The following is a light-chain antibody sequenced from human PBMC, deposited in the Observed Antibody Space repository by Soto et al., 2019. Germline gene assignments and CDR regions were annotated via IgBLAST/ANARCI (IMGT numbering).Light chain of an antibody. CDR1: QGISNY. CDR3: HQLNTYLPIT. Sequence: IPLTQSPSCLAAFVGAIVTLTCRASQGISNYLAWYQQKPGKAPKLLIYAASTLQSGVPSRFSGSGSGTDFTLTISSLQPEDFATYYCHQLNTYLPITFGQGTRLEI. V-gene: IGKV1-9*01. J-gene: IGKJ5*01. CDR2: AAS.